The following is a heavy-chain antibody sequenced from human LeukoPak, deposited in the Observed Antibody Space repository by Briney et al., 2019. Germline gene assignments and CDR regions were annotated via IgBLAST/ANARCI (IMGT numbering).Heavy chain of an antibody. D-gene: IGHD3-3*01. J-gene: IGHJ4*02. Sequence: SETLSLTCAVYGGSFSGYYWSWIRQPPGKGLEWIGEINHSGSTNYNPSLKSRVTISVDTSKNQFSLKLSSVTTADTAVYYCARRSGPFGVVIKRSSHGPIGYWGQGTLVTVSS. CDR2: INHSGST. CDR3: ARRSGPFGVVIKRSSHGPIGY. V-gene: IGHV4-34*01. CDR1: GGSFSGYY.